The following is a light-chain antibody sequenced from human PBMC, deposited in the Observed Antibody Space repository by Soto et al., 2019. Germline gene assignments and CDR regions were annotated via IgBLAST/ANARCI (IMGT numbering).Light chain of an antibody. CDR1: QSVSSSY. CDR3: QQASSFPIS. J-gene: IGKJ5*01. CDR2: GAS. Sequence: EIVLTQSPATLSVSPGERATLSCRASQSVSSSYLAWYQQKPGQAPSLLTYGASTRATGIPARFSGSGSGTEFTLTISSLQSEDFATYYCQQASSFPISFGQGTRLEI. V-gene: IGKV3-15*01.